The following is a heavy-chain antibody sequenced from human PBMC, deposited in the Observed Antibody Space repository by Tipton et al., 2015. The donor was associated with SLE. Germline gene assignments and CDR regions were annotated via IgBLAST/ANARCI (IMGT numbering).Heavy chain of an antibody. CDR2: IYHTGTT. Sequence: TLSLTCTVSGGSISSHYWTWIRQPPGKGLEWIGNIYHTGTTNYNPSLKSRVTISLDPSKNQFSLKLSSVAAADTAVYYCASSCSGGSCYAWGQGTLVTVSS. V-gene: IGHV4-4*09. CDR1: GGSISSHY. J-gene: IGHJ4*02. D-gene: IGHD2-15*01. CDR3: ASSCSGGSCYA.